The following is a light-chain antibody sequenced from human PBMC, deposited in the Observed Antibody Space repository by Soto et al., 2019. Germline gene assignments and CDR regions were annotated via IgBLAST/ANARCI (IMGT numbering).Light chain of an antibody. CDR1: QSVSSY. V-gene: IGKV3-11*01. J-gene: IGKJ5*01. Sequence: GERATLSCRASQSVSSYLAWYQQKPGQAPRLLIYDASNRATGIPARFSGSGSGTDFTLTISSLEPEDFAVYYCQQRSNWPGTFGQGTRLEIK. CDR2: DAS. CDR3: QQRSNWPGT.